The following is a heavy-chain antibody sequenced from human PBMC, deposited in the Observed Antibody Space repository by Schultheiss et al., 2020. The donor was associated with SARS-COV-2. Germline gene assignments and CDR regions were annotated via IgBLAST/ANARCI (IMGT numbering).Heavy chain of an antibody. CDR2: ISYDGTDE. Sequence: GGSLRLSCAASGFSFTSYAMHWVRQAPGKGLEWVAVISYDGTDEYYADSVKGRFTVSRDNSKNTLFLQMNSLRAEDTAVYYCARPLMVGAEDAFDIWGQGTMVTVSS. CDR1: GFSFTSYA. V-gene: IGHV3-30*01. J-gene: IGHJ3*02. D-gene: IGHD1-26*01. CDR3: ARPLMVGAEDAFDI.